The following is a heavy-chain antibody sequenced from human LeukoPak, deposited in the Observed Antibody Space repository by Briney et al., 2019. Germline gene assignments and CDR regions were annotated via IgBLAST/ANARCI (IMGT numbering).Heavy chain of an antibody. V-gene: IGHV1-18*04. D-gene: IGHD3-10*01. J-gene: IGHJ4*02. CDR1: GYSFPSYC. CDR2: ISAYHGNT. Sequence: ASVKVPRKASGYSFPSYCFSWVGQAPRPALEWVGWISAYHGNTNHAQKLQGRVTMTTDTSTSTAYMELRSLRSDDTAVYYCARGSGYVSGSYNDYWGQGTLVTVSS. CDR3: ARGSGYVSGSYNDY.